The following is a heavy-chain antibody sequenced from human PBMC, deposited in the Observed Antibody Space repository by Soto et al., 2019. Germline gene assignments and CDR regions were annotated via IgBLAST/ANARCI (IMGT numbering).Heavy chain of an antibody. CDR3: ARDTRIAVAGTVVTYYGMDV. CDR2: INAYNGNT. Sequence: GASVKVSCKASGYTFTSYGISWVRQAPGQGLEWMGWINAYNGNTNHAQKLQGRVTMTTHTSTSTGYMELRSLGSDDTAVYYCARDTRIAVAGTVVTYYGMDVWGQGTTVTVSS. J-gene: IGHJ6*01. V-gene: IGHV1-18*04. CDR1: GYTFTSYG. D-gene: IGHD6-19*01.